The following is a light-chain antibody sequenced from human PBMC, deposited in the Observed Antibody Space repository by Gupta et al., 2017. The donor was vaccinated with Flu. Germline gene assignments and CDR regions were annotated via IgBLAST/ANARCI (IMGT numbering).Light chain of an antibody. Sequence: SCTGTSSDVGSYNRVSWYQQPPGTAPRLMIYEVSNRPSGGPDSFSGSKSGNTASLTISGLQAEDEADYYCCLYIGSNTYVFGTGTKVTVI. V-gene: IGLV2-18*01. CDR1: SSDVGSYNR. CDR3: CLYIGSNTYV. CDR2: EVS. J-gene: IGLJ1*01.